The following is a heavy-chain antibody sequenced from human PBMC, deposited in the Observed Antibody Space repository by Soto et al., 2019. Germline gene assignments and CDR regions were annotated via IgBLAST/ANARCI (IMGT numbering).Heavy chain of an antibody. Sequence: SETLSLTCTVSGGSISSSSYYWGWIRQPPGKGLEWIGSIYYSGSTYYNPSLKSRVTISVDTSKNQFSLKLSSVTAADTAVYYCASHLNSGYRPAPFDTWGPGTLVTVSS. CDR2: IYYSGST. J-gene: IGHJ5*02. V-gene: IGHV4-39*01. CDR3: ASHLNSGYRPAPFDT. D-gene: IGHD5-12*01. CDR1: GGSISSSSYY.